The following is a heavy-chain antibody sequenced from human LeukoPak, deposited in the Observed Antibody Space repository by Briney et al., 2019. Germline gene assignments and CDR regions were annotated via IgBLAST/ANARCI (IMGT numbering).Heavy chain of an antibody. CDR1: GFTFSNFG. CDR3: AKDRGSGHMDY. D-gene: IGHD6-19*01. Sequence: QPGRSLRLSCAASGFTFSNFGMHWVRLAPGKGLEWVAVISYDGINKYYGDSVKGRFSISRDDSKNTLFLQMNTLRAEDTAVYYCAKDRGSGHMDYWGQGTLVTVSS. CDR2: ISYDGINK. J-gene: IGHJ4*02. V-gene: IGHV3-30*18.